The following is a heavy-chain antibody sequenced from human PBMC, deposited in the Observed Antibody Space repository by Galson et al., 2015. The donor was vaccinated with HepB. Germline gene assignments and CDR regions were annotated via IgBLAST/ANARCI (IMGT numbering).Heavy chain of an antibody. V-gene: IGHV3-23*01. D-gene: IGHD3-22*01. CDR3: AKVIGGTMIVVVIDAFDI. CDR2: ISGSGGST. J-gene: IGHJ3*02. Sequence: SLRLSCAASGFTFSSYAMSWVRQAPGKGLEWVSAISGSGGSTYYADSVKGRFTISRDNSKNTLYLQMNSLRAEDTAVYYCAKVIGGTMIVVVIDAFDIWGQGTMVTVSS. CDR1: GFTFSSYA.